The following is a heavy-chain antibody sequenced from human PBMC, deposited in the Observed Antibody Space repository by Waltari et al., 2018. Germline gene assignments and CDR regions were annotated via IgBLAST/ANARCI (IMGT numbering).Heavy chain of an antibody. CDR1: GYTFTSYD. D-gene: IGHD2-2*01. CDR3: AREYCSSTSCLHWYFDL. Sequence: QVQLVQSGAEVKKPGASVKVSCKASGYTFTSYDMHWVRQAPGQGLEWMGIINPSGGSTSYAQKFQGRVTMTRDTSTSTVYMELSSLRSEDTAVYYCAREYCSSTSCLHWYFDLWGRGTLVTVSS. V-gene: IGHV1-46*01. CDR2: INPSGGST. J-gene: IGHJ2*01.